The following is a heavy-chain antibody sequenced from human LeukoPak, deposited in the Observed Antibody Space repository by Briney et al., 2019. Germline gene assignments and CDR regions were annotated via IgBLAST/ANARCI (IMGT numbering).Heavy chain of an antibody. D-gene: IGHD2-15*01. CDR3: ARDRASAGGFDY. J-gene: IGHJ4*02. CDR1: GGSISSRDYY. CDR2: IYYSGTT. V-gene: IGHV4-61*08. Sequence: SETLSLTCTVSGGSISSRDYYWSWIRQPPGKGLEWIGYIYYSGTTNYNPSLQSRVTISVATSKNQFSLKLSSVTAADTALYYCARDRASAGGFDYWGQGTLVTVSS.